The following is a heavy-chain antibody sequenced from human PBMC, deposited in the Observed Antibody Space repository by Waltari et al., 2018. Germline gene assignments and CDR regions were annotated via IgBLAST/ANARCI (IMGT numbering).Heavy chain of an antibody. CDR2: ISSSSNTI. CDR1: GFTFSVYN. D-gene: IGHD3-22*01. Sequence: EVQLVESGGGLVQPGGSLRLSCAASGFTFSVYNMNWVRQAPGKGLWWISYISSSSNTIYYADSVKGRFTISRDNAQNSLYLQMNSLRVEDTAVYFCASRSSGPTGPAINFDYWGQGTLVTVSS. J-gene: IGHJ4*02. CDR3: ASRSSGPTGPAINFDY. V-gene: IGHV3-48*01.